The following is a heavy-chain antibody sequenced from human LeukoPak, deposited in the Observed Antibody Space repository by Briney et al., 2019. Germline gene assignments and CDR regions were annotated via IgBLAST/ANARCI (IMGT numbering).Heavy chain of an antibody. CDR2: IYYSGST. J-gene: IGHJ3*02. CDR3: ARTRCSSTNCYSRGAFDI. CDR1: GGSITSYY. V-gene: IGHV4-59*01. Sequence: SETLSLTCTASGGSITSYYWSWIRQPPGKGLEWIGYIYYSGSTNYNPSLKSRVTISVDTSMNQFSLNLTSVTAADTAVYYCARTRCSSTNCYSRGAFDIWGQGTMVTVSS. D-gene: IGHD2-2*01.